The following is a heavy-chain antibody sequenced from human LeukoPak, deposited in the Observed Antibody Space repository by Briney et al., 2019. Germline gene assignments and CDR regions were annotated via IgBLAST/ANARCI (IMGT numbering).Heavy chain of an antibody. D-gene: IGHD3-16*01. CDR1: GFTFSSYS. CDR3: AKYGGHPLPHYYLDY. J-gene: IGHJ4*02. Sequence: GGSLRLSCAASGFTFSSYSMNWVRQAPGKGLEWVSSISSSSSYIYYADSVKGRFTISRDNSKNTLFLQMNSLRAEDTAVYYCAKYGGHPLPHYYLDYWGQGTQVTVSS. V-gene: IGHV3-21*04. CDR2: ISSSSSYI.